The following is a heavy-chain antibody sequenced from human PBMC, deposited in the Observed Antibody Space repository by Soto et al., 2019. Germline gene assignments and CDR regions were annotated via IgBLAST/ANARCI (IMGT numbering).Heavy chain of an antibody. CDR3: ARAYCGGDCPPGGY. J-gene: IGHJ4*02. CDR1: GYTFTNYA. Sequence: ASVKVSCKASGYTFTNYAIHWVRQAPGQRLEWMGWTNGGNGNTKYSQRFQGRVTITRDASASTVYMELSSLRSEDTAVFYCARAYCGGDCPPGGYWGQGALVTVSS. V-gene: IGHV1-3*01. CDR2: TNGGNGNT. D-gene: IGHD2-21*02.